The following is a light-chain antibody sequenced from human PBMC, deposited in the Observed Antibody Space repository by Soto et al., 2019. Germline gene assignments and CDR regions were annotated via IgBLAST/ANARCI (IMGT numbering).Light chain of an antibody. CDR3: QQYHDWPPIT. CDR1: QSISSD. J-gene: IGKJ3*01. V-gene: IGKV3-15*01. CDR2: GAS. Sequence: EVVMTQSPGTLSLSAGERATVSCRASQSISSDLAWYQQKPGQAPRLLIYGASTRATDIPARFSGGGSGTEFTLTISSLQSEDSAISYCQQYHDWPPITFGPGTKVHIK.